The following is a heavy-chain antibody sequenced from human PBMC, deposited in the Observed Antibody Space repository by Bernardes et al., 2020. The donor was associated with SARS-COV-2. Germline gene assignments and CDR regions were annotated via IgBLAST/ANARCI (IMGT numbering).Heavy chain of an antibody. CDR3: AKDQGQWLVTWFGY. CDR2: ISYDGSNK. CDR1: GFTFSSYG. V-gene: IGHV3-30*18. Sequence: GGSLRLSCAASGFTFSSYGMHWVRQAPGKGLEWVAVISYDGSNKYYADSVKGRFTISRDNSKNTLYLQMNSLRAEDTAVYYCAKDQGQWLVTWFGYWGQGTLVTVSS. J-gene: IGHJ4*02. D-gene: IGHD6-19*01.